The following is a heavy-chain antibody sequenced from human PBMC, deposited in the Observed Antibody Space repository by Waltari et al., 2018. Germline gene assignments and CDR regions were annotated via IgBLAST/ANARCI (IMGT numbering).Heavy chain of an antibody. CDR2: IIPIFGTA. Sequence: QVQLVQSGAEVKKPGSSVKVSCKASGGTFSSYAISWVRQAPGQGLEWMGGIIPIFGTANYAQKFQGRVTITTDESTSTAYMELSSLRSEDTAVYYCARAPYYDFWGGSYYYYYMDVWGKGTTVTVSS. CDR3: ARAPYYDFWGGSYYYYYMDV. D-gene: IGHD3-3*01. CDR1: GGTFSSYA. J-gene: IGHJ6*03. V-gene: IGHV1-69*05.